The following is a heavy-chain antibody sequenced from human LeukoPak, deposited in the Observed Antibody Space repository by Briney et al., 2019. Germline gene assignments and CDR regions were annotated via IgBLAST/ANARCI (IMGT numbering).Heavy chain of an antibody. Sequence: GGSLRLSCTASGFTFDHYAMHWVRRLPGKGLEWVSGIGWNSGSIDYADSVRGRFTISRDNAKNSLYLQLQSLRPEDTAMYYCVKDSQGIVGATTDFDHWGQGTLVTVS. CDR1: GFTFDHYA. CDR3: VKDSQGIVGATTDFDH. CDR2: IGWNSGSI. D-gene: IGHD1-26*01. J-gene: IGHJ4*01. V-gene: IGHV3-9*01.